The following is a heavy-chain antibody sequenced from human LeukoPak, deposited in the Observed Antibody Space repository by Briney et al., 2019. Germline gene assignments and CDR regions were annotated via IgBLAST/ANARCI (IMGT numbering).Heavy chain of an antibody. CDR2: INQGGSVK. Sequence: PGGSLRLSCAASGLTFRSYWMSWARQAPGKGLEWVAKINQGGSVKYYVDSVKGRFTISRDDAKNSLYVQMNSLRDEDTAVYYCARVSYSGWNLEYWGQGTLVTVSS. J-gene: IGHJ4*02. CDR1: GLTFRSYW. V-gene: IGHV3-7*01. D-gene: IGHD5-12*01. CDR3: ARVSYSGWNLEY.